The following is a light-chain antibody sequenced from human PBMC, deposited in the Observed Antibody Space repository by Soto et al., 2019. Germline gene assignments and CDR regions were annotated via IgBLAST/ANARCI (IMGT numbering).Light chain of an antibody. J-gene: IGLJ1*01. Sequence: QSVLTQPRSVSGSPGQSVTISCTGTSSDVGGYNYVSWYQQHPGKAPKLMIYDVSKRPSGVPDRFSGSKSGNTASLTISGLQAEDEADYYCCSYAGSSGNVFGTGTKLTV. CDR2: DVS. CDR3: CSYAGSSGNV. V-gene: IGLV2-11*01. CDR1: SSDVGGYNY.